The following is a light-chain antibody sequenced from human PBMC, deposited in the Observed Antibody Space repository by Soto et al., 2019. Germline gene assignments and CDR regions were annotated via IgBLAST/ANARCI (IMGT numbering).Light chain of an antibody. Sequence: DIQPTQSPSSVSASVGDRVTIPCRASQDISRWLAWYQHHPCKAPKLLIYAASSLQSGVPSRFSGSGSGTDFTLTISSLQPEDFATYYCQPANSFPLTFGGGTKVDIK. CDR3: QPANSFPLT. V-gene: IGKV1-12*01. J-gene: IGKJ4*01. CDR2: AAS. CDR1: QDISRW.